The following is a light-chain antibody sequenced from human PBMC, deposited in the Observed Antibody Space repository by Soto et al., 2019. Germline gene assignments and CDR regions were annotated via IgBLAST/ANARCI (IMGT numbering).Light chain of an antibody. J-gene: IGKJ1*01. CDR3: QHYRSAQMT. CDR1: QGVANY. Sequence: DIQMTQSPSSLSASVGDRVTITCRACQGVANYLGWYQQKPGKVPKALIYGVSTLQSGVPSRFSGSGSDTDFTLTISSLQPEDAATYYCQHYRSAQMTFGQGTKVEIK. CDR2: GVS. V-gene: IGKV1-27*01.